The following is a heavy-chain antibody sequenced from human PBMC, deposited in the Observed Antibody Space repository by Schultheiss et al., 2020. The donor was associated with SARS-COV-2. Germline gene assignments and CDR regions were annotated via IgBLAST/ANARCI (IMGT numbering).Heavy chain of an antibody. CDR2: IGTVGDK. Sequence: GGSLRLSCAASRFTFSSYDMHWVRHTPGKGLEWVSVIGTVGDKYYQGPVKGRFTISRENAKNPLYLQMNSLRDGDTAVYYCARHSVGGGVRYSSSWYGNYYCYMDVWGKGTTVTVSS. V-gene: IGHV3-13*04. CDR3: ARHSVGGGVRYSSSWYGNYYCYMDV. J-gene: IGHJ6*03. CDR1: RFTFSSYD. D-gene: IGHD6-13*01.